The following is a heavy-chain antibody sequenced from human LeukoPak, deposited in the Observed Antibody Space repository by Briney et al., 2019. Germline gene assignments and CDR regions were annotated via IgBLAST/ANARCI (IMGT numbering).Heavy chain of an antibody. V-gene: IGHV4-59*01. D-gene: IGHD5-12*01. J-gene: IGHJ4*02. CDR2: IYYNGVT. CDR3: ARGIAATNEGYYFDY. Sequence: SETLSLTCTVSSDSISSYFWTWIRQPPTQGPDWIGYIYYNGVTNYNPSLKSRVTISVDTSKNQFSLRLSSVTAADTAVYFCARGIAATNEGYYFDYWGQGTLVTVSS. CDR1: SDSISSYF.